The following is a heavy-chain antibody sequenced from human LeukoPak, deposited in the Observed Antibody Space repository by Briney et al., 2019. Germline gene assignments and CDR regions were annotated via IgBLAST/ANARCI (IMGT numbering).Heavy chain of an antibody. Sequence: SETLSLTCAVYSGSFSGYYWSWIRQPPGKGLEWIGEINHSGSPNYNPSPKSRVTISVDTSKDQFSLKLSSVTAADTAVYYCARALGTAMVTLYYCDYWGQGTLVTVSS. D-gene: IGHD5-18*01. CDR2: INHSGSP. CDR3: ARALGTAMVTLYYCDY. CDR1: SGSFSGYY. J-gene: IGHJ4*02. V-gene: IGHV4-34*01.